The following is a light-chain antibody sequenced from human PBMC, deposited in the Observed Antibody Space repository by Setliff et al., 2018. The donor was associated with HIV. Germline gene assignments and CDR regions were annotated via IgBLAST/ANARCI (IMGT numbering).Light chain of an antibody. V-gene: IGLV3-25*03. CDR1: ALPKQY. J-gene: IGLJ1*01. CDR3: QSADSSGTYV. Sequence: SYELTQPPSVSVSPGQTARITCTGDALPKQYAYWYQQKPGQAPVVVIYKDSERPSGIPERFSGSSSGTTVTLTISGVQEEDEADYYCQSADSSGTYVFGTGTKVTVL. CDR2: KDS.